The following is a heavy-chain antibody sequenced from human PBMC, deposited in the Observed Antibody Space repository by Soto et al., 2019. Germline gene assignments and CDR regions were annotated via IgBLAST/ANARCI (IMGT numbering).Heavy chain of an antibody. Sequence: QVQLVQSGAEVKKPGSSLKVSCKPSGGTFTNYAFSWVRQAPGQGLEWMGGIIPIFGTPDYAQNFQGRVTITADESTRTASMELSSLRSDDTAVYYCTKLPYCDGGGTCHYFGYWGQGTLVTVSS. CDR3: TKLPYCDGGGTCHYFGY. CDR2: IIPIFGTP. D-gene: IGHD2-15*01. V-gene: IGHV1-69*12. CDR1: GGTFTNYA. J-gene: IGHJ4*02.